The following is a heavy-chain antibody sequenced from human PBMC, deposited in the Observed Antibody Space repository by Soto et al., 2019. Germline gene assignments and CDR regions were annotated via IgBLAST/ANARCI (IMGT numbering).Heavy chain of an antibody. D-gene: IGHD6-19*01. J-gene: IGHJ4*02. CDR1: GGSVSSGSYY. Sequence: QVQLQESGPGLVKPSETLSLTCTVSGGSVSSGSYYWSRIRQPPGKGLEWIGYIYSSGSTNYNPTLKSRVPRSVDTSQNQFSLKLSSVTAADTAVYYCARGAGSGWLPFDYWGQGTLVTVSS. CDR2: IYSSGST. CDR3: ARGAGSGWLPFDY. V-gene: IGHV4-61*01.